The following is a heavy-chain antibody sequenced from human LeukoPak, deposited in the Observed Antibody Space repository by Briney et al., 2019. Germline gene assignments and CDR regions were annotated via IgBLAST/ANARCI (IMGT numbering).Heavy chain of an antibody. D-gene: IGHD1-14*01. V-gene: IGHV3-30*04. CDR1: GFTFNKYA. J-gene: IGHJ6*03. CDR2: ISYDGSNK. CDR3: AKDAEYYYYYMDV. Sequence: GGTLRLSCAASGFTFNKYAMSWVRQAPGKGLEWVAVISYDGSNKYYADSVKGRFTISRDNSKNTLYLQMNSLRAEDTAVYYCAKDAEYYYYYMDVWGKGTTVTVSS.